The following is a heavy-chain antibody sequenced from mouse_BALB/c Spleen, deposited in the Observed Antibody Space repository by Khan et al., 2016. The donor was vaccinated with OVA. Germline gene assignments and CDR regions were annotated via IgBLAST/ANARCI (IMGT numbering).Heavy chain of an antibody. V-gene: IGHV1-77*01. J-gene: IGHJ3*01. Sequence: QVQLQQPGPELVKPGASVKMSCKASGYAFTDYVMNWVKQRTGQGLEWIGQIYPGSDSTYYNEKFQGKATLTADRSSSTAYMQVSSLTSEDAAVYFCARAGWDVFAYWGQGTLVTVSA. D-gene: IGHD4-1*01. CDR1: GYAFTDYV. CDR3: ARAGWDVFAY. CDR2: IYPGSDST.